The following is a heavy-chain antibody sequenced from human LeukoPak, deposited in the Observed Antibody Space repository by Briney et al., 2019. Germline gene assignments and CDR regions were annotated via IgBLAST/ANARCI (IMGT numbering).Heavy chain of an antibody. V-gene: IGHV3-20*04. D-gene: IGHD3-10*01. CDR1: GFTFDDYG. CDR3: ARRRVTVVRGVDITSYYFDY. J-gene: IGHJ4*02. Sequence: GGSLRLSCAASGFTFDDYGMSWVRQAPGRGLEWVSGINWNGGSTGYADSVKGRFTISRDNAKNSLYLQMNNLRAEDTALYYCARRRVTVVRGVDITSYYFDYWGQGTLVTVSS. CDR2: INWNGGST.